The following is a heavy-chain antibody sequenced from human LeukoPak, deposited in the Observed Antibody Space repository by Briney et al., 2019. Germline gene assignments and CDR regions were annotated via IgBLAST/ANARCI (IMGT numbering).Heavy chain of an antibody. CDR1: GGSFSGYL. V-gene: IGHV4-34*01. CDR3: ARLLAGAFDI. J-gene: IGHJ3*02. CDR2: MNHSGGI. Sequence: PSETLSLTCAVYGGSFSGYLWSWIRQPPGKGLEWIGEMNHSGGINYNPSLKSRVTISVDTSKNQFSLKLSSVTAADTAVYYCARLLAGAFDIWGQGTMVTVSS. D-gene: IGHD1-26*01.